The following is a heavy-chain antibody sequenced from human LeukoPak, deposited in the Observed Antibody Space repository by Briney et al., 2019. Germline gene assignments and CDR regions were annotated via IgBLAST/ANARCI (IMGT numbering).Heavy chain of an antibody. D-gene: IGHD5-24*01. CDR3: ARASDPWLQLT. Sequence: PGGSLRLSCAASGFTFNTYWMGWVRQAPGKGLEWVGNIKQDGSEKRYADSVRGRFSISRDNAQTSLYLQMNSLRAEDTAVYYCARASDPWLQLTWGQGTLVTVSS. CDR1: GFTFNTYW. CDR2: IKQDGSEK. V-gene: IGHV3-7*05. J-gene: IGHJ5*02.